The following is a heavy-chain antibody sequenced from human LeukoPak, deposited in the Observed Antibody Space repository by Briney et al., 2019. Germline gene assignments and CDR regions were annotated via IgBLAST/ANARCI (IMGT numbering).Heavy chain of an antibody. CDR1: GGSITGDY. CDR3: ARRGYSSSSGWFDP. D-gene: IGHD6-6*01. J-gene: IGHJ5*02. Sequence: SETLSLTCSVSGGSITGDYWSWIRQPPGKGLEWIGYIYSSGSTNYNPSLKSRVTISVDTSKNQFSLKLSSVTAADTAVYYCARRGYSSSSGWFDPWGQGTLVTVSS. V-gene: IGHV4-59*01. CDR2: IYSSGST.